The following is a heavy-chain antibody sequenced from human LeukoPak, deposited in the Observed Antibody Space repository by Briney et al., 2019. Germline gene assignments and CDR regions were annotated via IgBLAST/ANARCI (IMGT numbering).Heavy chain of an antibody. V-gene: IGHV4-59*01. Sequence: SETLSLTCTVSGASISIYYWSWIRQPPGKGLEWIGYTYYSGSTNYNPSLKSRVSISVDTSKKQFSLKVRSVTAADTAVYYCARVPYNIAAGGPILYYFDSWGQGTLVTVSS. CDR3: ARVPYNIAAGGPILYYFDS. D-gene: IGHD6-13*01. CDR1: GASISIYY. J-gene: IGHJ4*02. CDR2: TYYSGST.